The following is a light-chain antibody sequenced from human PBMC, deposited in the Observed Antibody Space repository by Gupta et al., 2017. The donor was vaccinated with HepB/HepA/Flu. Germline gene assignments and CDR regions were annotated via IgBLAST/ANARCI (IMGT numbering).Light chain of an antibody. J-gene: IGKJ1*01. CDR1: QSLLQSNGYNY. CDR3: MQAVQIPPT. V-gene: IGKV2-28*01. CDR2: LGS. Sequence: DIVMTQSPLSLPVTPGEPASISCRSSQSLLQSNGYNYMDWYLQKPGQSPQLLIYLGSNRASGVSDSLCVCLSGTDFTLKISRVVAEDVGVYCCMQAVQIPPTFGPGTKVEIK.